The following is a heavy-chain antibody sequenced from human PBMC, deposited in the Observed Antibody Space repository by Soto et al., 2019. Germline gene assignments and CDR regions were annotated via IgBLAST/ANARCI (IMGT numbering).Heavy chain of an antibody. Sequence: ASVKVSCKASGGTFSNYAISWVRQAPGQGLEWMGRISPYGGSTSYAQKLQGRVTMTRDTSTSTVYMELSSLRSEDTAVYYCARDYGGNVSHDAFDIWGQGTMVTVSS. J-gene: IGHJ3*02. CDR2: ISPYGGST. D-gene: IGHD4-17*01. CDR1: GGTFSNYA. V-gene: IGHV1-46*03. CDR3: ARDYGGNVSHDAFDI.